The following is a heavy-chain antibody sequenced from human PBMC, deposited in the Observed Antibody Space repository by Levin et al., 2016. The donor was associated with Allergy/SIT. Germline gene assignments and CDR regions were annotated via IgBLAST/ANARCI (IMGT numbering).Heavy chain of an antibody. CDR2: IIPLFGTT. CDR1: GGTFSSYS. V-gene: IGHV1-69*13. D-gene: IGHD5-24*01. J-gene: IGHJ5*02. Sequence: SVKVSCKASGGTFSSYSISWVRQAPGQGLEWMGGIIPLFGTTNYAQDFQGRVTITADESTSTAYMELSSLRSEDTAVYYCARTVSSEMLTIMGWFDPWGQGTLVTVSS. CDR3: ARTVSSEMLTIMGWFDP.